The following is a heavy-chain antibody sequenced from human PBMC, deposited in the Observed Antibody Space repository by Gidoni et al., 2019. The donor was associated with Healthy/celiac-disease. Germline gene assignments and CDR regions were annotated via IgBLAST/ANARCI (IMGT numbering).Heavy chain of an antibody. CDR1: GVTPSHAW. V-gene: IGHV3-15*01. J-gene: IGHJ1*01. Sequence: EVQLVESGGGWVKPGGSLRLSWAASGVTPSHAWMSWVRQAPGKGREWVCRIKSKTDGGTTDYAAPVKGRFTISRDDSKNTLYLQMNSLKTEDTAVYYCTTDPRGSLPWDWGQGTLVTVSS. CDR3: TTDPRGSLPWD. D-gene: IGHD3-10*01. CDR2: IKSKTDGGTT.